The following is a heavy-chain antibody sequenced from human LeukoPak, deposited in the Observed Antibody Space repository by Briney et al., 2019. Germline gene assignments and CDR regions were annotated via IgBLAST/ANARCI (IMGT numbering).Heavy chain of an antibody. CDR3: ARQISTSFDP. Sequence: GWSLRLSCAASGFTFSSYAMHWVRQAPGKGLEWVAVISYDGSNKYYADSVKGRFTISRDNSKNTLYLQMNSLRAEDTAVYYCARQISTSFDPWGQGTLVTVSS. J-gene: IGHJ5*02. V-gene: IGHV3-30-3*01. D-gene: IGHD3-3*02. CDR2: ISYDGSNK. CDR1: GFTFSSYA.